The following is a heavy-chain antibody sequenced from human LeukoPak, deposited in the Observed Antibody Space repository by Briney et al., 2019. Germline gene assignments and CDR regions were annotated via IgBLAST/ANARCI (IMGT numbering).Heavy chain of an antibody. D-gene: IGHD1-1*01. Sequence: ASETLSLTCTVSGGSISSSSYYWSWIRQPPGKGLEWIGYIYYSGSTNYNPSLKSRVTISVDTSKNQFSLKLSSVTAADTAVYYCARVLQGVGFDPWGQGTLVTVSS. J-gene: IGHJ5*02. CDR1: GGSISSSSYY. CDR3: ARVLQGVGFDP. CDR2: IYYSGST. V-gene: IGHV4-61*01.